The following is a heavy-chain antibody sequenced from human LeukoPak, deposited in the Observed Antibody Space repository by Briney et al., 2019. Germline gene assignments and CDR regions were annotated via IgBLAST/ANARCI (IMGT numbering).Heavy chain of an antibody. V-gene: IGHV3-9*01. J-gene: IGHJ1*01. CDR3: AKDIRGYSYEGSFQH. CDR1: GFTFDDYA. D-gene: IGHD5-18*01. CDR2: ISWNSGSI. Sequence: GGSLRLSCAASGFTFDDYAMHWVRQAPGKGLEWVSGISWNSGSIGYADSVKGRFTISRDNAKNSQYLQMNSLRAEDTALYYCAKDIRGYSYEGSFQHWGQGTLVTVSS.